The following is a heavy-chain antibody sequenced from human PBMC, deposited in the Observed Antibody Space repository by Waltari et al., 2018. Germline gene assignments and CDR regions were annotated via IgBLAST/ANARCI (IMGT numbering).Heavy chain of an antibody. D-gene: IGHD6-13*01. J-gene: IGHJ5*02. CDR2: IVVGSGNT. CDR1: FTFTSSA. CDR3: AADVASSWYMLT. Sequence: FTFTSSAMQWVRQARGQRLEWIGWIVVGSGNTNYAQKFQERVTITRDMSTSTAYMELSSLRSEDTAVYYCAADVASSWYMLTWGQGTLVTVSS. V-gene: IGHV1-58*02.